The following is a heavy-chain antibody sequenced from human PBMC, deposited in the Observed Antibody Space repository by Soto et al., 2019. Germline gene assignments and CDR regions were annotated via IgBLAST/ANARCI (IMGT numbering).Heavy chain of an antibody. CDR3: ASEYCGGDCYSAARDGMDV. Sequence: QVQLVQSGAEVKKPGASVKVSCKASGYTFTSYAMHWVRQAPGQRLEWMGWRNVGNGNTKYSQKFQGRVTITRDTSASTAYMELSSLRSEDTAVYYCASEYCGGDCYSAARDGMDVWGQGTTVTVSS. V-gene: IGHV1-3*01. D-gene: IGHD2-21*02. CDR2: RNVGNGNT. J-gene: IGHJ6*02. CDR1: GYTFTSYA.